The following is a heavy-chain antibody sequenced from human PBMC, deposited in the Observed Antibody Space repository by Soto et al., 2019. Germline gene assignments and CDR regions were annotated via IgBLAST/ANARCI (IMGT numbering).Heavy chain of an antibody. CDR3: AKDRNYPRDQFHN. CDR2: ISANGQGI. V-gene: IGHV3-23*01. Sequence: GGSLRLSCAASGFTFNNYAMSWVRQAPGKWLEWVSAISANGQGIYYADSVKGRFIISRDSSKNTVFLHMDSLTAEDPAVYYCAKDRNYPRDQFHNWGQGTLVTVSS. J-gene: IGHJ4*02. CDR1: GFTFNNYA. D-gene: IGHD1-7*01.